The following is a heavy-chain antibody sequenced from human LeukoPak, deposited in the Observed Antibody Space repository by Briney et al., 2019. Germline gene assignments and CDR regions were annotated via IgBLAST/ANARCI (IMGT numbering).Heavy chain of an antibody. V-gene: IGHV1-8*01. CDR1: GYTFNSYG. D-gene: IGHD6-19*01. CDR2: IHTYNGHT. CDR3: ARGIKQWLVLDYYYYMDV. J-gene: IGHJ6*03. Sequence: ASVKVSCKSSGYTFNSYGITWVRQAPGQGLEWMGWIHTYNGHTNYAQKLQGRVTITRNTSISTAYMELSSLRSEDTAVYYCARGIKQWLVLDYYYYMDVWGKGTTVTVSS.